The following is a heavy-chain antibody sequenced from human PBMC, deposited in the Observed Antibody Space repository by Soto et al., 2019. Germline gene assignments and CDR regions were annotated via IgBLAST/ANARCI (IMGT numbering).Heavy chain of an antibody. Sequence: SGPRLVKPSGTLSLTCAVSGASISSTNWWTWVRQPPGKGLEWIGEIYHTGSTKYNPSLKSRVAISLDKSTNQFSLNLSSVTAADPAVYYCATLPPRIVVVVLPILTWGQGTLVTVSS. V-gene: IGHV4-4*02. CDR2: IYHTGST. CDR3: ATLPPRIVVVVLPILT. CDR1: GASISSTNW. D-gene: IGHD2-15*01. J-gene: IGHJ4*02.